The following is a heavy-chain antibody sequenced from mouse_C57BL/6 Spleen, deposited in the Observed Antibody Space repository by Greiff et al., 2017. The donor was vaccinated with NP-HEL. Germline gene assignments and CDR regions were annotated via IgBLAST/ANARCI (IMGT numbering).Heavy chain of an antibody. D-gene: IGHD1-1*01. CDR1: GYTFTSYW. Sequence: QVQLQQPGAELVMPGASVKLSCKASGYTFTSYWMHWVKQRPGQGLEWIGEIDPSDSYTNYNQKFKGKSTLTVDKSSSTAYMQLNSLTSEDSAVYFCARDSYYYGSSYCFDYWGQGTTLTVSS. CDR2: IDPSDSYT. V-gene: IGHV1-69*01. CDR3: ARDSYYYGSSYCFDY. J-gene: IGHJ2*01.